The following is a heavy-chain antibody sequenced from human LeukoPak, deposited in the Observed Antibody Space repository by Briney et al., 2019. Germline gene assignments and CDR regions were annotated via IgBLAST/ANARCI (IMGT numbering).Heavy chain of an antibody. D-gene: IGHD3-10*01. CDR2: VNHSGST. CDR3: ARGLRSLSYYMDV. V-gene: IGHV4-34*01. CDR1: GGSFSGYY. Sequence: SETLSLTCAVYGGSFSGYYWSWIRQPPGKGPEWIGEVNHSGSTNYNPSLKSRVTISVDTSKNQFFLKLSSVTAADTAVYYCARGLRSLSYYMDVWGKGTTVTVSS. J-gene: IGHJ6*03.